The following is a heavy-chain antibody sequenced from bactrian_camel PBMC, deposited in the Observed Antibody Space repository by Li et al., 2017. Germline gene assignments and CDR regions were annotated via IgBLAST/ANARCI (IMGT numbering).Heavy chain of an antibody. CDR2: IGCDGGGT. Sequence: QLVESGGGLVQPGGSLTLSCAASGFSFSSYWMHWVRQAPGKGLEWVATIGCDGGGTVYHNSVKGRFTISQDTFRNMLYLQMNNLKPDDTSMYYCAARSDIGLTSDWALPHTYHYWGQGTQVTVS. V-gene: IGHV3S25*01. CDR3: AARSDIGLTSDWALPHTYHY. D-gene: IGHD2*01. J-gene: IGHJ4*01. CDR1: GFSFSSYW.